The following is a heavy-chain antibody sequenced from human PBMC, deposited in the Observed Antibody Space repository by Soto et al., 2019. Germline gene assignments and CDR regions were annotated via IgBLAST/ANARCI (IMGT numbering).Heavy chain of an antibody. CDR1: GYTFATYG. J-gene: IGHJ4*02. D-gene: IGHD6-13*01. Sequence: QVQLVQSGAEVKKPGASVKVSCKASGYTFATYGFSWVRQAPGQGLEWMGWISASNGNTNYAQKLRGRVTMTTDTSTSTAYMELRSLRSDDTAAFYCARSGRSWNLREFDYWGQGTLVTVSS. CDR3: ARSGRSWNLREFDY. CDR2: ISASNGNT. V-gene: IGHV1-18*01.